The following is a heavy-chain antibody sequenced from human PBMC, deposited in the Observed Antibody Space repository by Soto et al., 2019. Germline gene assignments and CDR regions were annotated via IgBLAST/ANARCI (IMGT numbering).Heavy chain of an antibody. V-gene: IGHV1-2*04. Sequence: QVQLVQSGAEVKKPGASVKVSCKASGYTFTGYYMHWVRQAPGQGLEWMGWINPNSGGTNYAQKFQGWVTMTRDTSISTAYMELSRLRSDDTAVYYCARDGGWSGNYLYYYYGMDVWGQGTTVTVSS. CDR3: ARDGGWSGNYLYYYYGMDV. J-gene: IGHJ6*02. CDR1: GYTFTGYY. CDR2: INPNSGGT. D-gene: IGHD1-26*01.